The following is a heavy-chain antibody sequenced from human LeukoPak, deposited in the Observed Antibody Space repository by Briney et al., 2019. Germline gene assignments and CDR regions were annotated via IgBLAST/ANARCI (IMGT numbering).Heavy chain of an antibody. Sequence: GGSLRLSCVASGFSFDTYSMTWIRQAPGKGLEWISHISAASHGIYYAVSVKGRFTVFRDNAKNSVYLQMNSLRAEDTAVYYCAELGITMIGGVWGKGTTVTISS. CDR3: AELGITMIGGV. CDR2: ISAASHGI. J-gene: IGHJ6*04. D-gene: IGHD3-10*02. CDR1: GFSFDTYS. V-gene: IGHV3-48*01.